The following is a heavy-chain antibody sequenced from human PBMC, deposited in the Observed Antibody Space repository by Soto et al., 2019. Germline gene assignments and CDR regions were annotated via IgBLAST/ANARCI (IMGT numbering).Heavy chain of an antibody. CDR2: IYYRGST. J-gene: IGHJ4*01. V-gene: IGHV4-30-4*01. CDR3: ARDDSSGFSAY. Sequence: QVQLQESGPGLVKPSQTLSLTCTVSGDSITSGDYYWSWIRQPPGKGLEWIGYIYYRGSTYYNPSLKSRVTLSVDTSKNQFSLKLSSVTAADTAVYYCARDDSSGFSAYWGHGTLVTVSS. CDR1: GDSITSGDYY. D-gene: IGHD3-22*01.